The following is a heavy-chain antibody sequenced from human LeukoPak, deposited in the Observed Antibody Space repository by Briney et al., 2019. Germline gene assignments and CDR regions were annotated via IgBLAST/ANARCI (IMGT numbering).Heavy chain of an antibody. Sequence: PGGSLRLSCAASGFTFSNCAMSWVRQAPGKGLGWVSGINLSGSSTYYADSVKGRFTISRDNSKNTLYLQMNSLRAEDTAVYYCAKDVWRYSGSYYDFDYWGQGTLVTVSS. V-gene: IGHV3-23*01. CDR3: AKDVWRYSGSYYDFDY. D-gene: IGHD1-26*01. CDR1: GFTFSNCA. CDR2: INLSGSST. J-gene: IGHJ4*02.